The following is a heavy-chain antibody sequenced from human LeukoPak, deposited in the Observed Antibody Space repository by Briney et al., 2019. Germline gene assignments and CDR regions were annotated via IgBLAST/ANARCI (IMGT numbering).Heavy chain of an antibody. Sequence: ASVKVSCKPSAYTFTGYYMHWVRQAPGQGLEWMGWINPNSGATNYAQKFQGRVTVTRDTSINTAYMELSRLRSDDTAVYYCASTLYSGYDFRGDYFDYWGQGTLVTVSS. D-gene: IGHD5-12*01. CDR2: INPNSGAT. CDR1: AYTFTGYY. CDR3: ASTLYSGYDFRGDYFDY. V-gene: IGHV1-2*02. J-gene: IGHJ4*02.